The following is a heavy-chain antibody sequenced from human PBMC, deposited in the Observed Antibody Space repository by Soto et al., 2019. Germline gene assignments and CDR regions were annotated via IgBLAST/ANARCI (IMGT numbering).Heavy chain of an antibody. D-gene: IGHD6-19*01. V-gene: IGHV1-8*01. CDR3: ARVVSGQWLVPGYFDY. Sequence: QVQLVQSGAEVKKPGASVKVSYKASGYTFTSYDINWVRQATGQGLEWMGWMNPNSGNTGYAQKFQGRVTMTRNTSISTAYMELSSLRSEDTAVYYCARVVSGQWLVPGYFDYWGQGTLVTVSS. CDR1: GYTFTSYD. CDR2: MNPNSGNT. J-gene: IGHJ4*02.